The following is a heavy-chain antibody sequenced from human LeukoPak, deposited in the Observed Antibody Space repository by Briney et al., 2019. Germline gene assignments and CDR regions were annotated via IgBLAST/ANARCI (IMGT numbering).Heavy chain of an antibody. CDR1: GFTFNTYS. V-gene: IGHV3-21*06. D-gene: IGHD3-16*01. J-gene: IGHJ4*02. CDR2: IDSSGGYM. CDR3: AKFGRGTSPVH. Sequence: GGSLRLSCEASGFTFNTYSMNWARQAPGKGLEWVSSIDSSGGYMFYADSVKGRFIISRDNAKDSLYLQMNSLRAEDTAVYYCAKFGRGTSPVHWGQGTLVTVSS.